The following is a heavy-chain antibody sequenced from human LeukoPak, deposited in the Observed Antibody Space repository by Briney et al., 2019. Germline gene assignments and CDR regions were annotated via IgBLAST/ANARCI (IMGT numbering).Heavy chain of an antibody. D-gene: IGHD5-18*01. V-gene: IGHV3-48*01. CDR2: ISSSSSTI. CDR1: GFTFSSYS. Sequence: PGGSLRLSCAASGFTFSSYSMNWVRQAPGKGLEWVSYISSSSSTIYYADSVKGRFTISRDNSKNTLYLQMNSLRAEDTAVYYCARDQSGGGYSYGLDYWGQGTLVTVSS. CDR3: ARDQSGGGYSYGLDY. J-gene: IGHJ4*02.